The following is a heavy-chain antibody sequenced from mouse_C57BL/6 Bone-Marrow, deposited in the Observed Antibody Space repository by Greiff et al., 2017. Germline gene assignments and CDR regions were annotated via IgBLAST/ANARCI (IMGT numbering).Heavy chain of an antibody. CDR3: ARWIRYYAMDD. V-gene: IGHV1-82*01. CDR1: GYAFSSSW. CDR2: IYPGDGDT. D-gene: IGHD1-1*01. Sequence: VKLQESGPELVKPGASVKISCKASGYAFSSSWMNWVKQRPGKGLEWIGRIYPGDGDTTYNGKFKGKATLTADKSSSKAYMQLSSLTSEDYAVSCCARWIRYYAMDDWGQGTSVTVSS. J-gene: IGHJ4*01.